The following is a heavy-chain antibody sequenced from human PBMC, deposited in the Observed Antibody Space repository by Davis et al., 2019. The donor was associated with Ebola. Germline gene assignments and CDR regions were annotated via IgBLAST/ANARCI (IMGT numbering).Heavy chain of an antibody. J-gene: IGHJ6*02. Sequence: SETLSLTCAVSGASVSSTNWWSWVRQPPGKGLEWIGEINHSGSTNYNPSLKSRVTISVDTSKNQFSLKLSSVTAADTAVYYCARHRHYGMDVWGQGTTVTVSS. CDR2: INHSGST. V-gene: IGHV4-4*02. CDR1: GASVSSTNW. CDR3: ARHRHYGMDV.